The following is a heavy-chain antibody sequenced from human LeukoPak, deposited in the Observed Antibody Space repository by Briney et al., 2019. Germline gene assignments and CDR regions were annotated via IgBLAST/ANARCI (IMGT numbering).Heavy chain of an antibody. Sequence: GGSLRLSCSASGFSFNNYAMSWIRQAPGKGLTWVSLVSPAYGRTYYADSVKGRFTISRDNSNNMLSLYMSSLRADDTAVYYCARGGLSIMGYWGQGTLVTVSS. J-gene: IGHJ4*02. D-gene: IGHD2/OR15-2a*01. CDR3: ARGGLSIMGY. V-gene: IGHV3-23*01. CDR1: GFSFNNYA. CDR2: VSPAYGRT.